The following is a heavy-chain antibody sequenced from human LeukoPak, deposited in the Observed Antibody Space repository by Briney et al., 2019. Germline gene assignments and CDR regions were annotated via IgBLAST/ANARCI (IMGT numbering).Heavy chain of an antibody. CDR3: AKDQSYYGDYVDYYYMDV. CDR1: GFTFSSYT. D-gene: IGHD4-17*01. CDR2: ITSSSSYI. Sequence: PGGSLRLSCAASGFTFSSYTMNWVRQAPGKGLEWGSSITSSSSYIYYADSVKGRFTISRDNSKNTLYLQMNSLRAEDTAVYYCAKDQSYYGDYVDYYYMDVWGKGTTVTISS. V-gene: IGHV3-21*01. J-gene: IGHJ6*03.